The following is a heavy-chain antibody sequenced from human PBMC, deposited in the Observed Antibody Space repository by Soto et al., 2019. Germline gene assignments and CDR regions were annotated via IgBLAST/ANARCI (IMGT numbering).Heavy chain of an antibody. D-gene: IGHD1-1*01. CDR1: GLNLESYS. J-gene: IGHJ6*02. CDR2: INGDTGRT. V-gene: IGHV1-3*01. Sequence: QAQLVQSGAEVMKPGDSVTISCEASGLNLESYSVHWVRQAPGQRLEWMGQINGDTGRTKYSPTFQGRVTMTRDKSAKTANLELRSLRSEDSGVYYCARGGGTSKYFSYSLDVWGQGTTVSVSS. CDR3: ARGGGTSKYFSYSLDV.